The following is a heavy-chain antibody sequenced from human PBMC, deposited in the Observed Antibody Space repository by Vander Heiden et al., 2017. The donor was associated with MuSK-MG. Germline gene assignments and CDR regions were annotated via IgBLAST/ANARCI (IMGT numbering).Heavy chain of an antibody. CDR2: IYHSGST. CDR1: GYSISSGYY. CDR3: ASRLRDYSNYRYFDY. V-gene: IGHV4-38-2*01. J-gene: IGHJ4*02. Sequence: QVQLQESGPGLVKPSETLSLTCAVSGYSISSGYYWGWIRQPPGKGLEWIGSIYHSGSTYYNPSLKSRVTISVDTSKNQFSLKLSSVTAADTAVYYCASRLRDYSNYRYFDYWGQGTLVTVSS. D-gene: IGHD4-4*01.